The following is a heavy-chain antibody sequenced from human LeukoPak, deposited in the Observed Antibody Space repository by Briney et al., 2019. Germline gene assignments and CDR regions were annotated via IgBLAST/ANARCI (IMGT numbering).Heavy chain of an antibody. CDR2: IYPGDSAT. CDR1: GLDFTSYW. Sequence: GVAVQIDCHGYGLDFTSYWIAWVRPVTGKGRGWMGVIYPGDSATKYSPSFQGQVTISADKSISTAYLQWNSLKASDTAMYYCARHIVSSGYYSGTHYYATDVWGQGTTVTVSS. D-gene: IGHD3-22*01. CDR3: ARHIVSSGYYSGTHYYATDV. J-gene: IGHJ6*02. V-gene: IGHV5-51*01.